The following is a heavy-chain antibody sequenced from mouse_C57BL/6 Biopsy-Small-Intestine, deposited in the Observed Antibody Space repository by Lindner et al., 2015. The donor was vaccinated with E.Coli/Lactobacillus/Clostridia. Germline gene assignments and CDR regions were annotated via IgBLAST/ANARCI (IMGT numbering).Heavy chain of an antibody. CDR1: GYSFTGYN. J-gene: IGHJ3*01. Sequence: VQLQESGAELVEPGASVKISCKASGYSFTGYNMNWVKQSHGKSLEWIGNINPYSGSSSYNQKFKGKATLTVDKSSSTAYMQLNSLTSEDSAVYYCARTSYYSYDGFAYWGQGTLVTVSA. CDR3: ARTSYYSYDGFAY. V-gene: IGHV1-39*01. D-gene: IGHD2-12*01. CDR2: INPYSGSS.